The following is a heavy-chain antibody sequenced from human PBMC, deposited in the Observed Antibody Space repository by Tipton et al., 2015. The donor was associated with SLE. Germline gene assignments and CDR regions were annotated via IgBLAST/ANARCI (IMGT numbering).Heavy chain of an antibody. Sequence: TLSLTCAVSGYPISSGYYWGWIRQVPGEGLEWIGSISHSGSTHYNSSLKSRLTISVDTSKNQFSLELSSVTAADTAVYYCARDQSSGYYRYWGQGTLVTVSS. CDR3: ARDQSSGYYRY. CDR2: ISHSGST. D-gene: IGHD3-22*01. CDR1: GYPISSGYY. J-gene: IGHJ4*02. V-gene: IGHV4-38-2*01.